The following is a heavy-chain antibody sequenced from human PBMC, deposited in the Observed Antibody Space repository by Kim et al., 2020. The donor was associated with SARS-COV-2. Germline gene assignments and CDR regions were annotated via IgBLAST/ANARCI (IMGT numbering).Heavy chain of an antibody. CDR2: INHSGST. J-gene: IGHJ5*02. V-gene: IGHV4-34*01. CDR1: GGSFSGYY. Sequence: SETLSLTCAVYGGSFSGYYWSWIRQPPGKGLEWIGEINHSGSTNYNPSLKSRVTISVDTSKNQFSLKLSSVTAADTAVYYCARTKRITIFGVVIETPNWFDPWGQGTLVTVSS. D-gene: IGHD3-3*01. CDR3: ARTKRITIFGVVIETPNWFDP.